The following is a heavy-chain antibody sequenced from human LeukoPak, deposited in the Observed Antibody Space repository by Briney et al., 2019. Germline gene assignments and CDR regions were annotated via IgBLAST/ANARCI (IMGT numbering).Heavy chain of an antibody. Sequence: GSLRLSCAASGFTFSTYTMNWVRQPPGKGLEWIGSIYYSGSTYYNPSLKSRVTISVDTSKNQFSLKLSSVTAADTAVYYCARQWTTVTTRLVWFDPWGQGTLVTVSS. CDR2: IYYSGST. V-gene: IGHV4-39*07. D-gene: IGHD4-17*01. CDR3: ARQWTTVTTRLVWFDP. J-gene: IGHJ5*02. CDR1: GFTFSTYT.